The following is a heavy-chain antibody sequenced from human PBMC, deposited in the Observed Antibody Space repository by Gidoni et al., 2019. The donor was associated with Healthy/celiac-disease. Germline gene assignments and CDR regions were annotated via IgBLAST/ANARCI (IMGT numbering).Heavy chain of an antibody. D-gene: IGHD3-3*01. CDR2: ISSSSSYI. CDR1: GFTFSTYS. J-gene: IGHJ6*03. CDR3: ARDPDYDFWSGYYYYYMDV. V-gene: IGHV3-21*01. Sequence: EVQLVESGGGLVKPGGSLRLSCAASGFTFSTYSMTWVRQAPGKGLEWVSSISSSSSYIYYADSVKGRFTISRDNAKNSLYLQMNSLRAEDTAVYYCARDPDYDFWSGYYYYYMDVWGKGTTVTVSS.